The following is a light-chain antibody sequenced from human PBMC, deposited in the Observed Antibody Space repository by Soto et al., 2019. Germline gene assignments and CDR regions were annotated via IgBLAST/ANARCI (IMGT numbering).Light chain of an antibody. CDR3: HQYDTYPRT. V-gene: IGKV1-5*03. CDR1: QSFITW. Sequence: DIQMTQSPSTLSASVGDRVNITCRASQSFITWLAWYQQKPGKAPKLLIYKASSIQSGVPSRFSGSGSGSDFTLNISSLQPDDFATYYCHQYDTYPRTLGQGTTVEIK. J-gene: IGKJ1*01. CDR2: KAS.